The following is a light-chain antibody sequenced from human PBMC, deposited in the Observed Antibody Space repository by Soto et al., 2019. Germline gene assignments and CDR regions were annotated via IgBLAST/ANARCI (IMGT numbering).Light chain of an antibody. Sequence: QSALTQPASVCGSPGQSITISCTGTSSDVGGYNYVSWYQQHPGKAPKLMIYEVSKRPSGVPDRFSGSKSGNTASLTVSGLQAEDEADYYCNSYAGSNNWVFGGGTKVTVL. J-gene: IGLJ3*02. CDR1: SSDVGGYNY. V-gene: IGLV2-8*01. CDR3: NSYAGSNNWV. CDR2: EVS.